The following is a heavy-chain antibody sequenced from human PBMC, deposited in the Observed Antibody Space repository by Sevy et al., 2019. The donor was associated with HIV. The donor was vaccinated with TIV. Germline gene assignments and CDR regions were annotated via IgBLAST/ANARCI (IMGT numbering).Heavy chain of an antibody. CDR2: ISNSGSII. V-gene: IGHV3-48*03. CDR3: AREDGSRQYFQY. D-gene: IGHD6-13*01. Sequence: GGSLRLSCVASGFTFSSYEMKWVRQAPGKGLEWVSHISNSGSIIYYEDSVKGRFTISRDNAKNSLYLQMNSLRAEDTAVYYCAREDGSRQYFQYWGQGTLVTVSS. CDR1: GFTFSSYE. J-gene: IGHJ1*01.